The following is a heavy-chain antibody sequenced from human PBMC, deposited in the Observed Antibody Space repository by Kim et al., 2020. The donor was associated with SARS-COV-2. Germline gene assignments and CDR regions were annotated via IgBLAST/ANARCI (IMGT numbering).Heavy chain of an antibody. V-gene: IGHV1-69*01. J-gene: IGHJ3*02. Sequence: QKFQGRVTITADESTSTAYMELSSLRSEDTAVYYCARATTVVTPTAFDIWGQGTMVTVSS. D-gene: IGHD4-17*01. CDR3: ARATTVVTPTAFDI.